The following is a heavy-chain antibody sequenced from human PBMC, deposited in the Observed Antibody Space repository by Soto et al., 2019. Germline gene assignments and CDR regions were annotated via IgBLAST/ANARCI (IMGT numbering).Heavy chain of an antibody. CDR3: ATSHDGEQWMGEPWGSPFHY. V-gene: IGHV3-23*01. CDR1: GFTFSSYA. CDR2: ISGRGGRT. D-gene: IGHD6-19*01. J-gene: IGHJ4*02. Sequence: PGGSLRLSCAASGFTFSSYAMSWVRQAPGKALEWVSAISGRGGRTYYADSVKGRFTIYRDNSKNTLYLKMNSLRAEGTAVYYFATSHDGEQWMGEPWGSPFHYWGQGTLVTVSS.